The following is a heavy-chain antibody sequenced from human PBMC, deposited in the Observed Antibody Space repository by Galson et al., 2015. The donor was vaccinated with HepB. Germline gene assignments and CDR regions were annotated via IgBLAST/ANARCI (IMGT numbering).Heavy chain of an antibody. CDR2: IYYSGST. J-gene: IGHJ6*02. Sequence: LSLTCTVSGGTISSSSYYWGWIRQPPGKGLEWIGSIYYSGSTKYNPSLKSRVTISIDTSKNQFSLNLRSVTASDTAIYYCARSPWGSGWDGFYYGLDVWGQGTTVTVSS. CDR3: ARSPWGSGWDGFYYGLDV. V-gene: IGHV4-39*01. CDR1: GGTISSSSYY. D-gene: IGHD6-19*01.